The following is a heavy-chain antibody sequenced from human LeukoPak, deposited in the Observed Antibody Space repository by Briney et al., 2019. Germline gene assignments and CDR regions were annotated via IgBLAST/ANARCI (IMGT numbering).Heavy chain of an antibody. CDR3: ARGGENYYYYMDV. CDR1: GGSIGRYY. J-gene: IGHJ6*03. CDR2: IYYSGNT. Sequence: SETLSLTCTVSGGSIGRYYWIWIRQPPGKGLEWIGYIYYSGNTNYNPSLKSRVTISVDTSKNQFSLKLSSVTAADTAVYYCARGGENYYYYMDVWGKGTTVTVSS. V-gene: IGHV4-59*01.